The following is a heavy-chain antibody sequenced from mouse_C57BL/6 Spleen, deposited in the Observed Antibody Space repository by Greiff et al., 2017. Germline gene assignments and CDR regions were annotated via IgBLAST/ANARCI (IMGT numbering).Heavy chain of an antibody. CDR2: IDPSDSYT. V-gene: IGHV1-69*01. Sequence: QVQLQQPGAELVMPGASVKLSCKASGYTFTSYWMHWVKQRPGQGLEWIGEIDPSDSYTNYNQKFKGKSTLTVDKSSSTAYMQLSSLTSDDSAVYYCARTVYYDYDEGYAMDYWGQGTSVTVSS. D-gene: IGHD2-4*01. CDR3: ARTVYYDYDEGYAMDY. J-gene: IGHJ4*01. CDR1: GYTFTSYW.